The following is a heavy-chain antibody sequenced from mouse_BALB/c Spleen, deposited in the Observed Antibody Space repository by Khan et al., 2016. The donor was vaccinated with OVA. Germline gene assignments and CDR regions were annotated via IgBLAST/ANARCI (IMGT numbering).Heavy chain of an antibody. V-gene: IGHV3-2*02. CDR1: GYSITSDYA. CDR3: ARSVTITTVVATDFDY. D-gene: IGHD1-1*01. Sequence: EVQLQESGPGLVKPSQSLSLTCTVTGYSITSDYAWNWIRQFPGNKLEWMGYISYSGRTSYNPSLKSRIPITREPSKNQFFLQLNSVTTEDTATYYCARSVTITTVVATDFDYWGQGTTLTVSS. CDR2: ISYSGRT. J-gene: IGHJ2*01.